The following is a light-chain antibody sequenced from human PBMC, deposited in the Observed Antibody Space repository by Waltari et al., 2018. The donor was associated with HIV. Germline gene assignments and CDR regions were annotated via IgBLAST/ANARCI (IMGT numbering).Light chain of an antibody. CDR2: DNY. J-gene: IGLJ3*02. V-gene: IGLV1-51*01. Sequence: QPVLTQPPSVSAAPGQRVTTSCSGSSSKIGSSDVSWYQQLPGTAPKLLIFDNYKRPSGIPDRFSGSKSGTSATLGITGLQTGDEADYYCGTWDSGLSAVVFGGGTKLTVL. CDR3: GTWDSGLSAVV. CDR1: SSKIGSSD.